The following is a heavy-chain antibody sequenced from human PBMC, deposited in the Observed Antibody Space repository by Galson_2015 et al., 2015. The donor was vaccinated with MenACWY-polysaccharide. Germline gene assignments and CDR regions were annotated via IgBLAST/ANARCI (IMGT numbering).Heavy chain of an antibody. Sequence: CAISGDSVSSNSGPWHWVRQSPSRGLEWLGRTYYRSKWYSYYGASVKGRITINPDTSKNQFSLQLNSVTPEDTAVYYCARIHSRLSPYFDYLGQGTLGTVSP. V-gene: IGHV6-1*01. D-gene: IGHD5-18*01. J-gene: IGHJ4*02. CDR2: TYYRSKWYS. CDR1: GDSVSSNSGP. CDR3: ARIHSRLSPYFDY.